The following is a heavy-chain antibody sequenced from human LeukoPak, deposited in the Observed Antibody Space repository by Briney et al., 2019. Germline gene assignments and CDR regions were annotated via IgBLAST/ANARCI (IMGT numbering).Heavy chain of an antibody. CDR3: ASTSIAAFDY. D-gene: IGHD6-6*01. CDR2: IYYSGST. CDR1: GGSISSSSYY. Sequence: PSETLSLTCTVSGGSISSSSYYWGWIRQPPGKGLEWIGSIYYSGSTYYNPSLKSRVTISVDTSKNQFSLKLSSVTAADTAVYYCASTSIAAFDYWGQGTLVTVSS. J-gene: IGHJ4*02. V-gene: IGHV4-39*07.